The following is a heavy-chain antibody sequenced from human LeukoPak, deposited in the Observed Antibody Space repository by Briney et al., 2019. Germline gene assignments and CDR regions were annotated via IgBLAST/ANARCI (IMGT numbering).Heavy chain of an antibody. Sequence: PGGSLRLSCAASGFTVSSNYMSWVRQAPGKGLEWVSVIYSGGSTYYADSVKGRFTISRDSSKNTLYLQMNSLRAEDTAVYYCARDPDEYDSSGFDIWGQGTMVTVSS. J-gene: IGHJ3*02. CDR2: IYSGGST. CDR1: GFTVSSNY. CDR3: ARDPDEYDSSGFDI. V-gene: IGHV3-53*01. D-gene: IGHD3-22*01.